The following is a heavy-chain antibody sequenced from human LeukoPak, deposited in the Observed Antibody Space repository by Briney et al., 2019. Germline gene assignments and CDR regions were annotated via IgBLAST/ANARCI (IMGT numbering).Heavy chain of an antibody. J-gene: IGHJ4*02. CDR2: IKQDGSEK. Sequence: PGGSLRLSCAASGFTFSSYAMSWVRQAPGKGLEWVANIKQDGSEKYYVDSVKGRFTISRDNAKNALYLQMNSLRAEDTAVYYCARMGSSTNSYWGQGTLVTVSS. CDR3: ARMGSSTNSY. V-gene: IGHV3-7*01. D-gene: IGHD2-2*01. CDR1: GFTFSSYA.